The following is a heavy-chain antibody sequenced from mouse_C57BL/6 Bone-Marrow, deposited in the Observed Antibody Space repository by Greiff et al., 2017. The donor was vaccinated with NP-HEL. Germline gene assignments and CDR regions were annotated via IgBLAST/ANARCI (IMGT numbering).Heavy chain of an antibody. CDR1: GYAFSSSW. CDR3: AIPYYGSSYDYFDY. J-gene: IGHJ2*01. D-gene: IGHD1-1*01. CDR2: IYPGDGDT. Sequence: QVQLKQSGPELVKPGASVKISCKASGYAFSSSWMNWVKQRPGKGLEWIGRIYPGDGDTNYNGKFKGKATLTADKSSSTAYMQLSSLTSEDSAVYFCAIPYYGSSYDYFDYWGQGTTLTVSS. V-gene: IGHV1-82*01.